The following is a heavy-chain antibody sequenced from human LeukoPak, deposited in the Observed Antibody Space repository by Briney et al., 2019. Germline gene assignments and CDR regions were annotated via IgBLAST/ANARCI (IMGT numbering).Heavy chain of an antibody. D-gene: IGHD2-2*01. CDR2: IIPILGIA. Sequence: SVKVSCKASGGTFSSYAISWVRQAPGQGLEWMGRIIPILGIANYAQKFQGRVTITADKSTSTAYMELSSLRSEDTAVYYCARDRRLTPQQLLCAHYYYYYGMDVWGQGTTVTVSS. J-gene: IGHJ6*02. V-gene: IGHV1-69*04. CDR1: GGTFSSYA. CDR3: ARDRRLTPQQLLCAHYYYYYGMDV.